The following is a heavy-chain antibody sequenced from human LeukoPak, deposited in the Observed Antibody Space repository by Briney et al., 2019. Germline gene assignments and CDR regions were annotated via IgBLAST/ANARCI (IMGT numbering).Heavy chain of an antibody. Sequence: GGSLRLSCAASGFTFSDYYMSWIRQAPGKGLEWVSYISCSGSTIYYAYSVKGRFTISRDNAKNSLYLQMNSLRAEDTAVYYCARDRRYYYDSSGYYYFDYWRQGTLVTVSS. J-gene: IGHJ4*02. D-gene: IGHD3-22*01. V-gene: IGHV3-11*04. CDR2: ISCSGSTI. CDR1: GFTFSDYY. CDR3: ARDRRYYYDSSGYYYFDY.